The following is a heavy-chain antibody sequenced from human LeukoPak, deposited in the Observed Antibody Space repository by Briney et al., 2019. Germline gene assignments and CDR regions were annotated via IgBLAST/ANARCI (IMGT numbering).Heavy chain of an antibody. D-gene: IGHD2-21*02. CDR3: AREQHIVVVTPYDAFDI. J-gene: IGHJ3*02. V-gene: IGHV4-59*05. Sequence: PSETLSLTCTVSGGSISSYYWSWIRQPPGKGLEWIGSIYYSGSTYYNPSLKSRVTISVDTSKNQFSLKLSSVTAADTAVYYCAREQHIVVVTPYDAFDIWGQGTMVTVSS. CDR2: IYYSGST. CDR1: GGSISSYY.